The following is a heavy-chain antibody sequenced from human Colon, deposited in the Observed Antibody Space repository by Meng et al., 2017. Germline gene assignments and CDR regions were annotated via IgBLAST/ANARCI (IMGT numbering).Heavy chain of an antibody. V-gene: IGHV4-61*01. CDR1: GGSVSSGSHY. Sequence: QVLLTESGPRLVRPSATLSLTCTVSGGSVSSGSHYWNWIRQTPGKGLEWIGYMYFSGSTNYNPSLKSRVTMSVDTSKNQFSLKLSSVTAADTALYYCARGYSSGEGYFDYWGQGTLVTVSS. J-gene: IGHJ4*02. D-gene: IGHD6-19*01. CDR3: ARGYSSGEGYFDY. CDR2: MYFSGST.